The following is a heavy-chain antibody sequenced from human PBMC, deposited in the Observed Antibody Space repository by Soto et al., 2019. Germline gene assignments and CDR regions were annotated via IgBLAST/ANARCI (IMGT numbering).Heavy chain of an antibody. J-gene: IGHJ4*02. V-gene: IGHV3-33*01. D-gene: IGHD6-19*01. CDR3: ARDTHSGWYLGGEFDY. Sequence: QVQLVESGGGVVQPGRSLRLSCAASGFTFSSYGMHWVRQAPGKGLEWVAVIWYDGSNKYYADSVKGRFTISRDNSKNTLYLQMNSLRAEDTAVYYCARDTHSGWYLGGEFDYWGQGTLVTVSS. CDR2: IWYDGSNK. CDR1: GFTFSSYG.